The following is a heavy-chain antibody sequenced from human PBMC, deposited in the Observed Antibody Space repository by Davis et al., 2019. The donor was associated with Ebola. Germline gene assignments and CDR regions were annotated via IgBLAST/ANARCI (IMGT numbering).Heavy chain of an antibody. J-gene: IGHJ3*02. CDR2: INTNDGRT. D-gene: IGHD5-12*01. CDR1: GYSFKNYA. CDR3: TTPGGQDSGYDVFDI. Sequence: AASVKVSCKASGYSFKNYAISWVRQAPGQGLEWMGMINTNDGRTIYAQKFQGRVTVTRDTSTTTVYMDLSSLRSEDTALYYCTTPGGQDSGYDVFDIWGQGTMVTVSS. V-gene: IGHV1-46*03.